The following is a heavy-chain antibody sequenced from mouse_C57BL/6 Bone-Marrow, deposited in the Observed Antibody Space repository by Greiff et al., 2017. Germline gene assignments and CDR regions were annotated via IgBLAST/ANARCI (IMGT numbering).Heavy chain of an antibody. Sequence: QVQLKESGAELVRPGTSVKVSCKASGYAFTNYLIVWVKQRPGQGLEWIGVINPGSGGTNYNEKFKGKATLTADKSPSTAYMQLSSLTSEDSAVYFCAREGGYYYGSSYWDGAMDYWGQGTSVTVSS. CDR1: GYAFTNYL. V-gene: IGHV1-54*01. CDR3: AREGGYYYGSSYWDGAMDY. CDR2: INPGSGGT. J-gene: IGHJ4*01. D-gene: IGHD1-1*01.